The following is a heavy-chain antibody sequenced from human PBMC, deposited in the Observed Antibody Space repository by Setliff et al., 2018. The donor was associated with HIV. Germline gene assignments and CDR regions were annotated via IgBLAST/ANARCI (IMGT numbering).Heavy chain of an antibody. J-gene: IGHJ4*02. CDR1: GFTFSNFA. D-gene: IGHD3-10*01. Sequence: PGGSLRLSCAASGFTFSNFAMAWVRQAPGKGLEWVSGISRTGGSTYYAHSVRGRFTISRDNSNNTLYLQMNSLRADDTATYYCAKDEFSPFRSDSWGLGILVTVSS. CDR2: ISRTGGST. V-gene: IGHV3-23*01. CDR3: AKDEFSPFRSDS.